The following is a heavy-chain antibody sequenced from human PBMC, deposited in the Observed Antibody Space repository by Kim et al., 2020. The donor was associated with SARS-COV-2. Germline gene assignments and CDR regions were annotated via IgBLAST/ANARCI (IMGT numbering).Heavy chain of an antibody. CDR2: INPSGGST. J-gene: IGHJ6*02. V-gene: IGHV1-46*01. CDR3: ARDLAGDRTQRLRVYYYYGMDV. Sequence: ASVKVSCKASGYTFTSYYMHWVRQAPGQGLEWMGIINPSGGSTSYAQKFQGRVTMTRDTSTSTVYMELSSLRSEDTAVYYCARDLAGDRTQRLRVYYYYGMDVWGQGTTVTVSS. D-gene: IGHD5-12*01. CDR1: GYTFTSYY.